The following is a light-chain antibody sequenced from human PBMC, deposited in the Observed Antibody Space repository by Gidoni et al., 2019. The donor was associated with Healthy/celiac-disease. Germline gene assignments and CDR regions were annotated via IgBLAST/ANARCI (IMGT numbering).Light chain of an antibody. CDR3: QQYNYWPRT. Sequence: EIVMTQSPVTLSVSPGERATLSCRASESVSSNLAWYQQKPGQAPRLLIYGASNGATGVPARFSGSGSGTEFTLTISSLQSEDFAIYYCQQYNYWPRTFGQXTKLEIK. CDR1: ESVSSN. CDR2: GAS. J-gene: IGKJ2*01. V-gene: IGKV3-15*01.